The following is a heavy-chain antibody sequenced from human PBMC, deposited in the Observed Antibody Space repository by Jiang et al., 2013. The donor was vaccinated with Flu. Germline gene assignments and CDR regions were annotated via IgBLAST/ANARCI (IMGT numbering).Heavy chain of an antibody. CDR1: GFTFSSHD. V-gene: IGHV3-48*03. CDR3: ARDLSVTDGYYGMDI. CDR2: ISSGGGAI. D-gene: IGHD4-17*01. J-gene: IGHJ6*01. Sequence: VQLLESGGGLIQPGGSLRLSCAASGFTFSSHDMNWVRQALGKGPEWVSYISSGGGAIHYADSVKGRFTISRDNANNFLYLQMNSLRAEDTAVYYCARDLSVTDGYYGMDI.